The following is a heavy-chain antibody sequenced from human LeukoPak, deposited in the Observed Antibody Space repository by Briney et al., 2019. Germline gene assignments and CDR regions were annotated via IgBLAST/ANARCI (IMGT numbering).Heavy chain of an antibody. CDR2: IYSGGST. Sequence: GGSLRLSCAASTFTFSSQWMTWVRQAPGKGLEWVSVIYSGGSTYYADSVKGRFTISRDNSKNTLYLQMNSLRAEDTAVYYCARDALGDDPPLGGQGTLVTVSS. J-gene: IGHJ4*02. D-gene: IGHD3-16*01. V-gene: IGHV3-66*01. CDR3: ARDALGDDPPL. CDR1: TFTFSSQW.